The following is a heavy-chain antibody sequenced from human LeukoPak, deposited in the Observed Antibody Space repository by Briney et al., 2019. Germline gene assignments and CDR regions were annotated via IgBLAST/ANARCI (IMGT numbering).Heavy chain of an antibody. Sequence: ASVKVSRKASGYTFTNYGISWVRQAPGQGLEWMGWISTYNDNTNYAQKVQGRVTMTTDTSTSTAYMELRSLRSDDTAVYYCARSLEGVSRFFDWSENWFDPWGQGTLVTVSS. CDR2: ISTYNDNT. D-gene: IGHD3-9*01. CDR1: GYTFTNYG. CDR3: ARSLEGVSRFFDWSENWFDP. V-gene: IGHV1-18*01. J-gene: IGHJ5*02.